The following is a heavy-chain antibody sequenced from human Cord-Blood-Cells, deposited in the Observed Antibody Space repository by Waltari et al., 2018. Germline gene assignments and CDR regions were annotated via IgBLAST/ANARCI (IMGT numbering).Heavy chain of an antibody. D-gene: IGHD3-3*01. CDR1: GGTFSSYA. V-gene: IGHV1-69*06. CDR2: IIPIFGTA. Sequence: QVQLVQSGAEVKKPGSSVKVSCKASGGTFSSYAISWVRQAPGQGLEWMGGIIPIFGTANYAQKCQGRVTITADKSTSTAYMELSSLRSEDTAVYYCARWGLRIFGVVRGFDYWGQGTLVTVSS. J-gene: IGHJ4*02. CDR3: ARWGLRIFGVVRGFDY.